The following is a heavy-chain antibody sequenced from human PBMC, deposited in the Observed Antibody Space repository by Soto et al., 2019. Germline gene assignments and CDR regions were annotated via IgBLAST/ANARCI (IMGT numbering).Heavy chain of an antibody. Sequence: QVQLVESGGGVVLPGRSLRLSCAVSGFTFRNHAMHWVRQAPGKGLEWVAAIWYDGTQKYYADSVKGRFIISRDNSKKTLYLEMNSLRAEDTAVYYCARAGGTTVTGLWHFDSWGQGTLVTVSS. CDR3: ARAGGTTVTGLWHFDS. D-gene: IGHD4-17*01. CDR2: IWYDGTQK. V-gene: IGHV3-33*08. CDR1: GFTFRNHA. J-gene: IGHJ4*02.